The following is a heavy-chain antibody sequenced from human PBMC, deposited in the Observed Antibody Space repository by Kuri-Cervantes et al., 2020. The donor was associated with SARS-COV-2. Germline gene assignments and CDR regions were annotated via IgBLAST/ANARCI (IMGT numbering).Heavy chain of an antibody. CDR1: GFTFSDHT. Sequence: GGSLRLSCAASGFTFSDHTMHWVRQAPGKGLEWVTFISSDGKNKKCMASGKGRFTISRDNSQNTLHLQMKSLRGEDTAIYYCAKDRAGVHDFWGQGTLVTVSS. CDR2: ISSDGKNK. V-gene: IGHV3-30*18. D-gene: IGHD2-21*01. CDR3: AKDRAGVHDF. J-gene: IGHJ4*02.